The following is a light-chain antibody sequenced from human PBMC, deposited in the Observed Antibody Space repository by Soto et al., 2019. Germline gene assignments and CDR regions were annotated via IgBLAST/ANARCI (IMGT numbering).Light chain of an antibody. V-gene: IGLV3-1*01. CDR1: KLGDKY. Sequence: SYELTQPPSVSVSPGQTASITCSGDKLGDKYACWYQQKPGQSPVLAIYQDSKRPSGIPERFSGSNSGNTATLTISGTQAMDEADYYCQAWDSSTAVFGGGTKVTVL. CDR3: QAWDSSTAV. J-gene: IGLJ2*01. CDR2: QDS.